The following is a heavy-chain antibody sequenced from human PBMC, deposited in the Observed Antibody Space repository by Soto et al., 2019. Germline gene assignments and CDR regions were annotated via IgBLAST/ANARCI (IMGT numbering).Heavy chain of an antibody. D-gene: IGHD3-16*01. Sequence: QVQLVQSGAEVKKPGASVKVSCKASGYTFTSYAMHWVRQAPGQRLEWMGWINAGNGNTKYSQKFQGRVTITRDTAASTAYIELSSLRSEDTAVYYCATGIMITFGGVSNDAFDIWGQGTMVTVSS. CDR3: ATGIMITFGGVSNDAFDI. J-gene: IGHJ3*02. CDR2: INAGNGNT. CDR1: GYTFTSYA. V-gene: IGHV1-3*01.